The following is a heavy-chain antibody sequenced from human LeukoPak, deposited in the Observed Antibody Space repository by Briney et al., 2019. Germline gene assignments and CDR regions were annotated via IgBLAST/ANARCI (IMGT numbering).Heavy chain of an antibody. Sequence: PSETLSLTCTVSGGSISSYYWSWIRQPPGKGLEWIGYIYYSGSTNYNPSLKSRVTISVDTSKNQFSLKLSSVTAADTAVYYCAREGEGLNDYWGQGTLVTVSS. CDR3: AREGEGLNDY. V-gene: IGHV4-59*01. D-gene: IGHD2-21*01. CDR2: IYYSGST. CDR1: GGSISSYY. J-gene: IGHJ4*02.